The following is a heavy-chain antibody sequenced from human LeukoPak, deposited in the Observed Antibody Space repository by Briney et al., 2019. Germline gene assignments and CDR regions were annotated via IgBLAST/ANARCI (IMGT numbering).Heavy chain of an antibody. Sequence: GGSLRLSCAASGFTVSTNYMSWVRQALGKGLEWVSVIYSGGTTNYADSVKGRFTISRDNSKNTVYPQMNSLRAEDTAVYYCARGGYAHYYGMDVWGQGTTVTVSS. CDR1: GFTVSTNY. J-gene: IGHJ6*02. CDR2: IYSGGTT. V-gene: IGHV3-53*01. D-gene: IGHD5-18*01. CDR3: ARGGYAHYYGMDV.